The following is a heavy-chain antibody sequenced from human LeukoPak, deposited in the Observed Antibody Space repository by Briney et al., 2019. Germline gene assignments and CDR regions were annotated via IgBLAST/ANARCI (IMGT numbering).Heavy chain of an antibody. CDR1: GFTFSSYG. D-gene: IGHD2-15*01. Sequence: GGSLRLSCAASGFTFSSYGMHWVRQAPGKGQEWVAVISYDGSNKYYADSVKGRFTISRDNSKNTVYLQMASLRPEDTAVYYCVPIGYCSDGSCYIPNYWGQGTRVTVSS. CDR3: VPIGYCSDGSCYIPNY. V-gene: IGHV3-30*03. J-gene: IGHJ4*02. CDR2: ISYDGSNK.